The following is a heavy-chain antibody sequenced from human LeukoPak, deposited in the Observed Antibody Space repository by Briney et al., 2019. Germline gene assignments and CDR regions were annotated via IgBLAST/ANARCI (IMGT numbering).Heavy chain of an antibody. J-gene: IGHJ4*02. Sequence: GGSLRLSCAASGFTFSSYAVTWVRQAPGKGLEWVSAISGSGGSTFYADSVKGRFTISRDNSKNTLYLEMNSLKAEDTAVYYCAKERNLEIAVAGTIFDYWGQGTLVTVSS. CDR2: ISGSGGST. CDR3: AKERNLEIAVAGTIFDY. CDR1: GFTFSSYA. V-gene: IGHV3-23*01. D-gene: IGHD6-19*01.